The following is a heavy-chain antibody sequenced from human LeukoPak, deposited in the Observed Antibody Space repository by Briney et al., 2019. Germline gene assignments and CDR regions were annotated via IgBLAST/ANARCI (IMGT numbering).Heavy chain of an antibody. J-gene: IGHJ4*02. CDR1: GYTFTKYG. CDR3: ARGDDYGDYWGLY. Sequence: ASVKVSCKASGYTFTKYGITWVRQAPGQGLEWMGWISTYNGNTNYAQKLQGRVTMTSDTSTSTAYMELRSLISDDAAVYYCARGDDYGDYWGLYWGQGTLVTVSS. CDR2: ISTYNGNT. D-gene: IGHD4-17*01. V-gene: IGHV1-18*01.